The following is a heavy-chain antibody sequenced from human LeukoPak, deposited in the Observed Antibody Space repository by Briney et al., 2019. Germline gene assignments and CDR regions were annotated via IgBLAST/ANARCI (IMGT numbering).Heavy chain of an antibody. V-gene: IGHV3-73*01. Sequence: GGSLRLSCAASGFTFSGSAMHWVRQPSWKGLEWVGRVRSKASTYATAYAASVKGRFTISRDDSKNMAYLQMNSLKTEDTAVYYCTRHVDISMGEDMDVWGKGTTVTVSS. CDR3: TRHVDISMGEDMDV. D-gene: IGHD3-16*01. CDR1: GFTFSGSA. CDR2: VRSKASTYAT. J-gene: IGHJ6*03.